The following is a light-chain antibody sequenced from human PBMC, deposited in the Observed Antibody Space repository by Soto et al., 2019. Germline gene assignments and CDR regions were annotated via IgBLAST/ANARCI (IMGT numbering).Light chain of an antibody. CDR3: QEYNNRALDYT. J-gene: IGKJ2*01. V-gene: IGKV3-15*01. CDR1: QSVSSN. CDR2: GAS. Sequence: EIVMTQSPATLSVSPGESATLSCRASQSVSSNLAWYQQKPGQAPRLLIYGASTRATGIAARFSGSGSGTEFSITISSRQSEDFAVYHCQEYNNRALDYTFGQGTKLEIK.